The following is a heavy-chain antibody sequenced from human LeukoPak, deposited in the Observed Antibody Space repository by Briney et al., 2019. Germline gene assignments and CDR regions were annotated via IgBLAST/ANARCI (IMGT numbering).Heavy chain of an antibody. V-gene: IGHV3-33*01. Sequence: GRSLRLSCAASGFTFSNYGMHWVRQAPGKGLEWVAVIWYDGSNKYYADSVKGRFTISRDNSKNTLYLQMNSLRAEDTAVYYCAGHYDYVWGSYRPHDAFDIWGQGTMVTVSS. CDR1: GFTFSNYG. CDR3: AGHYDYVWGSYRPHDAFDI. D-gene: IGHD3-16*02. J-gene: IGHJ3*02. CDR2: IWYDGSNK.